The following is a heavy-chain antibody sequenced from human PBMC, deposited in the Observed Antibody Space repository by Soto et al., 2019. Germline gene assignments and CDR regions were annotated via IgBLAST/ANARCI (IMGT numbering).Heavy chain of an antibody. CDR3: ARDWFGIDY. Sequence: QVQLVQSGAEVKKPGASVKVSCKASGYTFTSYGISWVRQAPGQGLEWMGWINPYNGNTNYAQKLQGRVTMTTDTPTNTAYMELRSVRSDDTAVYYCARDWFGIDYWGQGTLVTVSS. CDR1: GYTFTSYG. D-gene: IGHD3-16*01. J-gene: IGHJ4*02. CDR2: INPYNGNT. V-gene: IGHV1-18*01.